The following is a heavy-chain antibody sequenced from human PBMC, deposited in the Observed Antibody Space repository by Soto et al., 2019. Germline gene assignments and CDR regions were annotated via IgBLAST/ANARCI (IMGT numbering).Heavy chain of an antibody. CDR1: GGTFSSYA. CDR2: IIPIFGTA. D-gene: IGHD2-2*01. CDR3: ARNVLPAAVYYYYGLDV. V-gene: IGHV1-69*13. Sequence: SVKVSCKASGGTFSSYAISWVRQAPGQGLEWMGGIIPIFGTANYAQKFQGRVTITADESTSTAYMELSSLRSEDTAVYYCARNVLPAAVYYYYGLDVWGQGTTVTVS. J-gene: IGHJ6*02.